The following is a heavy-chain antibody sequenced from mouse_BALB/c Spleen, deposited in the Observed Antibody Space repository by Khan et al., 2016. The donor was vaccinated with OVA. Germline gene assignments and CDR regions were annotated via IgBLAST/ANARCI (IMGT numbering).Heavy chain of an antibody. J-gene: IGHJ2*01. D-gene: IGHD2-2*01. Sequence: QIQLVQSGPELVRPGESVKISCKGSGYTFTDYAMHWVKQSHAKSLEWIGVISIYYDNTNYNQKFEGKASMPVDKSSSTAYMELARLTSEESAIYYCARGGQWLRRGGGNSDYWGQGTTRTVSS. CDR2: ISIYYDNT. CDR3: ARGGQWLRRGGGNSDY. CDR1: GYTFTDYA. V-gene: IGHV1S137*01.